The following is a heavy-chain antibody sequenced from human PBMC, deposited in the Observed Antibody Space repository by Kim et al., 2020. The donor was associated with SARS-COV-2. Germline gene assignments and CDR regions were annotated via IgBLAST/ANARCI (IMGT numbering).Heavy chain of an antibody. D-gene: IGHD3-10*01. J-gene: IGHJ4*02. CDR3: ARGAYGSGSYYNGDFDY. V-gene: IGHV4-34*01. CDR2: VNHSGST. CDR1: GGSFSDYY. Sequence: SETLSLTCAVYGGSFSDYYWNWIRQPPGKGLEWIGEVNHSGSTNSNPSLKSRVTISVDTSKNQFSLKLSSVTAADTAVYYCARGAYGSGSYYNGDFDYWGQGTLVTVSS.